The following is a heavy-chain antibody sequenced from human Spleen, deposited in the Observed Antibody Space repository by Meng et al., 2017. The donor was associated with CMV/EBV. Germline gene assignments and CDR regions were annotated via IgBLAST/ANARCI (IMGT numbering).Heavy chain of an antibody. CDR1: GYSFTAYH. V-gene: IGHV1-2*02. J-gene: IGHJ6*02. CDR3: ARDQYGMDV. Sequence: ASVKVSCKTSGYSFTAYHIHWVRQAPGQGLEWMGWINPNGGATKYTQKFQGRVTVTGDTPFSTAYMELSRLRSDDTAVYYCARDQYGMDVWGQGTTVTVSS. CDR2: INPNGGAT.